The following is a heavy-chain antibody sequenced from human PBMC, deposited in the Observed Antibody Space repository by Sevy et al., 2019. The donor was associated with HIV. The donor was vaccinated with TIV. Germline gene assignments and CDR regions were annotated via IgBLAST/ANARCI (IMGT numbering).Heavy chain of an antibody. Sequence: GGSLRLSCAASGFTFSSYGMHRVRQAPGKGLEWVAVISYEGSNKYYADSVKGRFTISRDNSKNTLYLQMNSLRALDTTLYYCAKDVRDVNYDFRSGYSGRPDFWGQGTTVTVSS. J-gene: IGHJ6*02. D-gene: IGHD3-3*01. CDR2: ISYEGSNK. CDR1: GFTFSSYG. CDR3: AKDVRDVNYDFRSGYSGRPDF. V-gene: IGHV3-30*18.